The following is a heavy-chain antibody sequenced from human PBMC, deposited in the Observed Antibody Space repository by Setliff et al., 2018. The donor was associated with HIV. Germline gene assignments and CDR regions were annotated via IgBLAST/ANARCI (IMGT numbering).Heavy chain of an antibody. Sequence: KTSETLSLTCSVSGASISSMNSGTYYWRWIRQHPGKGLEWIGYIFFAGRTYYPPSLKSRLSISMDTSDRFSLRLSSVTAADTAVYFCARGRPFGGYRTIFDYWGQGMLVTVSS. J-gene: IGHJ4*02. D-gene: IGHD3-22*01. CDR3: ARGRPFGGYRTIFDY. V-gene: IGHV4-31*03. CDR2: IFFAGRT. CDR1: GASISSMNSGTYY.